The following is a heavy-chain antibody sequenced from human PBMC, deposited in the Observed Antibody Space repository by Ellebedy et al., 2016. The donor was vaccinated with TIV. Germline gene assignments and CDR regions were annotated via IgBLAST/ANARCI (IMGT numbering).Heavy chain of an antibody. CDR2: ISSDGSTT. Sequence: GGSLRLXCTASGFTFSNYWMHWVRQVPGKGLVWVSSISSDGSTTGYADSVKGRFTISRDNAQGSLYLQMNSLRAEDTAVYFCAKGTGTTNYRDHRFDFWGRGTMVTVSS. CDR1: GFTFSNYW. J-gene: IGHJ3*01. D-gene: IGHD1-7*01. CDR3: AKGTGTTNYRDHRFDF. V-gene: IGHV3-74*01.